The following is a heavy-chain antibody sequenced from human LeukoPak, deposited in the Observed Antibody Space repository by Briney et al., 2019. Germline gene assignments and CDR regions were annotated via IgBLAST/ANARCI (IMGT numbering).Heavy chain of an antibody. CDR3: ARATRRNGDYYYYGMDV. Sequence: SETLSLTCAVYGVSFSGYYWSWIRQPPGKGLEWIGEINHSGSTNYNPSLKSRVTISVDTSKNQFSLKLSSVTAADTAVYYCARATRRNGDYYYYGMDVWGQGTTVTVSS. CDR2: INHSGST. V-gene: IGHV4-34*01. CDR1: GVSFSGYY. D-gene: IGHD1-1*01. J-gene: IGHJ6*02.